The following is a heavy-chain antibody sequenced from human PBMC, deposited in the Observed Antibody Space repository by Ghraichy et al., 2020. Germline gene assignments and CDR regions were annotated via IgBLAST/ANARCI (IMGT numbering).Heavy chain of an antibody. V-gene: IGHV1-3*01. J-gene: IGHJ4*02. Sequence: VKVSCKASGYTFTSYTMHWVRQAPGQRLEWMGWINAGNGNTKYSQKFQGRVTITRDTSASTAYMELSSLRSEDTAVYYFARVRPVIAAAGTRYFDYWGQGTLVTVSS. CDR1: GYTFTSYT. CDR2: INAGNGNT. CDR3: ARVRPVIAAAGTRYFDY. D-gene: IGHD6-13*01.